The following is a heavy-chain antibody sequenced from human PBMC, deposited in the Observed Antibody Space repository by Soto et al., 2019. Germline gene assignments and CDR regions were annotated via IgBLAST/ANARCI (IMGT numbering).Heavy chain of an antibody. V-gene: IGHV4-4*07. CDR3: ARQWLVAVDDAFEI. J-gene: IGHJ3*02. Sequence: SETLSLTCTVSGGSISSYYWSWIRQPAGKGLEWIGRIYTSGSTNYNPSLKSRVTMSVDTSKNQFSLKLSSVTAAATAVYYCARQWLVAVDDAFEIWGQGTMVTVSS. D-gene: IGHD6-19*01. CDR1: GGSISSYY. CDR2: IYTSGST.